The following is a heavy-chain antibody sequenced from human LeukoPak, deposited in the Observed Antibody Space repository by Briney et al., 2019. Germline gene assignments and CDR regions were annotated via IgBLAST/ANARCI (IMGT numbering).Heavy chain of an antibody. V-gene: IGHV3-30*03. CDR1: GFTFSTYT. J-gene: IGHJ6*02. CDR3: ARRPIKYYYYGMDV. CDR2: ISYDGSNK. Sequence: GGSLRLSCAASGFTFSTYTIHWVRQAPGKGLEWVTVISYDGSNKYYADSVKGRFTISRDNSKNTLYLQMNSLRAEDTAVYYCARRPIKYYYYGMDVWGQGTTVTVSS.